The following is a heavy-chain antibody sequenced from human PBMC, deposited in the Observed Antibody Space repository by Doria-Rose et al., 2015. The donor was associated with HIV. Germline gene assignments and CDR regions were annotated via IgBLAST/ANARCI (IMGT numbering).Heavy chain of an antibody. V-gene: IGHV4-31*02. CDR2: TYYTGTS. J-gene: IGHJ4*02. Sequence: SVSSRGYYWNWIRQVPGKGLESLGYTYYTGTSDYSPSLKSRLNMAVDTSKNQFSLKLSFVTVAGTAVYYCARMGSYRELDYWGQGARVIVSA. D-gene: IGHD3-3*01. CDR1: SVSSRGYY. CDR3: ARMGSYRELDY.